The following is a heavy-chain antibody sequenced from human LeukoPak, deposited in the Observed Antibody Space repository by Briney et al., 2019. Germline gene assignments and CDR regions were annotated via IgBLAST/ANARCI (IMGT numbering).Heavy chain of an antibody. J-gene: IGHJ6*03. Sequence: PSETLSLTCTVSSHSITNNYFGWIRQSPGKGLEWIGSISQRQIIYYSPSLRSRVTVSRETSNKQFSLRLTSVTAGDTAIYYCVSHETPYYYIDVWGKGTPVTISS. CDR1: SHSITNNYF. CDR3: VSHETPYYYIDV. V-gene: IGHV4-38-2*02. CDR2: ISQRQII.